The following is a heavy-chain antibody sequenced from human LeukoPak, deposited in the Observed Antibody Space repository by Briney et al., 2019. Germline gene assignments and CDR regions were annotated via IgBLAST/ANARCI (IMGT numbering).Heavy chain of an antibody. CDR1: GGSISSGGYS. D-gene: IGHD3-10*01. V-gene: IGHV4-30-2*01. J-gene: IGHJ4*02. CDR2: IYHSGST. Sequence: SETLSLTCAVSGGSISSGGYSWSWIRQPPGKGLEWIGYIYHSGSTYYNPSLKSRVTISLDRSKNQFSLKLSSVTAADTAVYYCARTGYYGSGSFDYWGQGTLVTVSS. CDR3: ARTGYYGSGSFDY.